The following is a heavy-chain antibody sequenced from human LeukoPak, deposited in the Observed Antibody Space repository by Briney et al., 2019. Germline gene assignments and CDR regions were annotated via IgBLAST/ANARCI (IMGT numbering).Heavy chain of an antibody. CDR1: GYSSTNYG. J-gene: IGHJ5*02. V-gene: IGHV1-18*01. CDR3: ARGGSGSSTWFDP. Sequence: ASVKVSCKASGYSSTNYGISWVRQAPGQGLEWMGWIHIYRGNTNYAQKLQGRVTMTTDTSTSTAYMELKSLRSDDTAIYYCARGGSGSSTWFDPWGQGTLVTVSS. CDR2: IHIYRGNT. D-gene: IGHD6-6*01.